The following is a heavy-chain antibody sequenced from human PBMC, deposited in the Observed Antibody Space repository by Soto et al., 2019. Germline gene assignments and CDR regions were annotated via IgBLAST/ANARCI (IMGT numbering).Heavy chain of an antibody. CDR3: ARDYQSLEVVRGFDYYYYYGMDV. Sequence: QVQLQESGPGLVKPSQTLSLTCTVSGGSISSGGYYWSWIRQHPGKGLEWIGYIYYSGSTYYNPSLKSRVTISVDTSKNQFSLKLSSVTAADTAVYYCARDYQSLEVVRGFDYYYYYGMDVWGQGTTVTVSS. CDR1: GGSISSGGYY. J-gene: IGHJ6*02. CDR2: IYYSGST. V-gene: IGHV4-31*03. D-gene: IGHD3-10*01.